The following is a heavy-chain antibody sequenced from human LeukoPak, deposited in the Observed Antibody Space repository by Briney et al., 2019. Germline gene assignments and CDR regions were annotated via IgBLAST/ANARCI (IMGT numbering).Heavy chain of an antibody. Sequence: SETLSLTCAVSGGSISSGGYSWSWIRQPPGKGLEWIGYIYHSGSTYYNPSLKSRVTISVDGSKNQFSLKLSSVTAADTAVYYCARSGYSSSGGWFDPWGQGTLVTVSS. J-gene: IGHJ5*02. CDR2: IYHSGST. CDR3: ARSGYSSSGGWFDP. D-gene: IGHD6-13*01. CDR1: GGSISSGGYS. V-gene: IGHV4-30-2*01.